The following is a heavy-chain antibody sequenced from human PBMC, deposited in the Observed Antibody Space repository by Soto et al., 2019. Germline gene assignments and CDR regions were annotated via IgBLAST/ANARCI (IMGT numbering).Heavy chain of an antibody. V-gene: IGHV4-31*03. CDR1: GGSISSGGYY. Sequence: QVQLQESGPGLVKPSQTLSLTCTVSGGSISSGGYYWSWIRQHPGKGLEWIGYIYYSGSTYYNPSLKSRVNISVDTSENQFSLKLSSVTAADTAVYYCARDYNGDPHGRVFDYWGQGTLVTVSS. CDR2: IYYSGST. J-gene: IGHJ4*02. CDR3: ARDYNGDPHGRVFDY. D-gene: IGHD4-17*01.